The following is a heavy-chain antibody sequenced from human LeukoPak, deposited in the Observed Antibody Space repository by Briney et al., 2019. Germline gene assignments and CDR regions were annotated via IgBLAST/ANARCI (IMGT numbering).Heavy chain of an antibody. J-gene: IGHJ6*02. V-gene: IGHV1-18*01. CDR2: ISAYNGNT. CDR3: ASDGDGGGLSPSSKRNYSYYGMDV. D-gene: IGHD2-8*02. Sequence: ASVKVSCKASGYTFTSYGISWVRQAPGQGLEWMGWISAYNGNTNYAQKLQGKVTITTDTSTSTAYMELRSLRSDDTAVYYCASDGDGGGLSPSSKRNYSYYGMDVWGQGTTVTVSS. CDR1: GYTFTSYG.